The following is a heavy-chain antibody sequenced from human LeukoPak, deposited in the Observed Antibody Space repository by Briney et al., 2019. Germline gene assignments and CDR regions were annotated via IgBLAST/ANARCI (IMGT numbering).Heavy chain of an antibody. CDR1: GFTFSTYA. D-gene: IGHD3-22*01. V-gene: IGHV3-23*01. CDR3: ASWRFYSDSSGYHYRYFDY. Sequence: GGSLRLSCAASGFTFSTYAMSWVRQAPGKGLKWVSGISSSGGTTSYADSVKGRFTISRDNSKNTLYLQVNSLRAEDTAVYYCASWRFYSDSSGYHYRYFDYWGQGTLVTVSS. J-gene: IGHJ4*02. CDR2: ISSSGGTT.